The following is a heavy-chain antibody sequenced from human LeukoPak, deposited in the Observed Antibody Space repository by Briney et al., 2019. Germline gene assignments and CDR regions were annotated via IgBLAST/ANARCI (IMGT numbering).Heavy chain of an antibody. CDR1: GGSFSGYY. J-gene: IGHJ6*02. Sequence: SETLSLTCAVYGGSFSGYYWSWIRQPPGKGLEWIGEINHSRSTNYNPSLKSRVTISVDTSKNQFSLKLSSVTAADTAVYYCARLPYYDFWSGYYKSVYYYGMDVWGQGTTVTVSS. CDR3: ARLPYYDFWSGYYKSVYYYGMDV. V-gene: IGHV4-34*01. D-gene: IGHD3-3*01. CDR2: INHSRST.